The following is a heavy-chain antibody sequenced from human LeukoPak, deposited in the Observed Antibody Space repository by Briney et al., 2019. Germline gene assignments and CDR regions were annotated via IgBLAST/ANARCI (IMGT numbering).Heavy chain of an antibody. CDR1: GFTFSSYW. D-gene: IGHD4-17*01. Sequence: GGSLRLSCAASGFTFSSYWMTWVRQAPGKGLEWVSGISWNSGSIGYADSVKGRFTISRDNAKNSLYLQMNSLRAEDTALYYCAPYGDYYAYWGQGTLVTVSS. J-gene: IGHJ4*02. V-gene: IGHV3-9*01. CDR3: APYGDYYAY. CDR2: ISWNSGSI.